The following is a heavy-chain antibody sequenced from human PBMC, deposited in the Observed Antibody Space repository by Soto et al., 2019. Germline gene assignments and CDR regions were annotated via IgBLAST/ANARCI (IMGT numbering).Heavy chain of an antibody. CDR2: INAGNGNT. J-gene: IGHJ4*02. D-gene: IGHD5-18*01. Sequence: ASVKVSCKASGYTFTSYAMHWVRQAPGQRLEWMGWINAGNGNTKYSQKFQGRVTITRDTSASTAYMELSSLRSEDTAVYYCARDLLRFLRSPDSQCSYESGFDYWGQGTLVTVSS. V-gene: IGHV1-3*01. CDR1: GYTFTSYA. CDR3: ARDLLRFLRSPDSQCSYESGFDY.